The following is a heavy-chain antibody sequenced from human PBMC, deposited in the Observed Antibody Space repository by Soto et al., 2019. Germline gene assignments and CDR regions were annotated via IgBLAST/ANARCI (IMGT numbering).Heavy chain of an antibody. CDR1: GFTVSSNY. CDR2: IYSGGST. CDR3: ARESSSYFFDY. D-gene: IGHD6-6*01. J-gene: IGHJ4*02. V-gene: IGHV3-53*04. Sequence: GESLKISCAASGFTVSSNYMSWVRQAPGKGLEWVSVIYSGGSTYYADSVKGRFTISRHNSKNTLYLQMNSLRAEDTAVYYCARESSSYFFDYWGQGTLVTVSS.